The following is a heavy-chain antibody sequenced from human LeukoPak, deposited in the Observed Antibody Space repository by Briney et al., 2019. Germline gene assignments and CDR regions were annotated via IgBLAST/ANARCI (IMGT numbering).Heavy chain of an antibody. V-gene: IGHV3-23*01. CDR3: ARSAVGTSCCTAVDY. D-gene: IGHD1-26*01. Sequence: GGSLRLSCAASGFTFSTYAMTWVRQAPGKGLEGVSGISTSGDRTYYADSVKGRFTIPRDNSKNTLYLQMSSLRAEATAEYYCARSAVGTSCCTAVDYWGQGTLVTVSS. J-gene: IGHJ4*02. CDR2: ISTSGDRT. CDR1: GFTFSTYA.